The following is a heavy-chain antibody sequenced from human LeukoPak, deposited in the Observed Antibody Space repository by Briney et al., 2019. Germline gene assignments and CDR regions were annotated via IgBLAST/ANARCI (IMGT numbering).Heavy chain of an antibody. J-gene: IGHJ2*01. CDR2: INSDGSST. CDR1: GFTFSSYW. D-gene: IGHD4-11*01. CDR3: ARGLQVDWYFDL. Sequence: GGSLRFSCAASGFTFSSYWMHWVRQAPGKGLVWVSRINSDGSSTSYADSVKGRFTISRDNAKNTLYLQMNSLRAEDTAVYYCARGLQVDWYFDLWGRGTLVTVSS. V-gene: IGHV3-74*01.